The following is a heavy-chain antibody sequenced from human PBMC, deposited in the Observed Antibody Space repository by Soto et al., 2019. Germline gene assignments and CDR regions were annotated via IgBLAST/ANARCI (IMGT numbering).Heavy chain of an antibody. CDR3: AKHLTGGRLQSPFDL. D-gene: IGHD3-9*01. CDR2: IYSGGST. CDR1: GFTVSSNY. V-gene: IGHV3-53*01. J-gene: IGHJ4*02. Sequence: RLSCAASGFTVSSNYMSWVRQAPGKGLEWVSVIYSGGSTYYADSVKGRFTISRDNSKNTLYLQMNNLRAEDTAVYYCAKHLTGGRLQSPFDLWGQGTQVTVSS.